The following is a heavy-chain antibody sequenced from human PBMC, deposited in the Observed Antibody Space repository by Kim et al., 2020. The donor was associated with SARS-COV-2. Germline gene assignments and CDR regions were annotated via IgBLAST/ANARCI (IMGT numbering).Heavy chain of an antibody. CDR3: ARGLEWNTERWYFDY. V-gene: IGHV1-18*01. CDR2: ISAYNGNT. CDR1: GYTFTSYG. D-gene: IGHD3-3*01. Sequence: DSVKVSCKASGYTFTSYGISWVRQAPGQGLEWMGWISAYNGNTNYAQKLQGRVTMTTDTSTSTAYMELRSLRSDDTAVYYCARGLEWNTERWYFDYWGQGTLVTVSS. J-gene: IGHJ4*02.